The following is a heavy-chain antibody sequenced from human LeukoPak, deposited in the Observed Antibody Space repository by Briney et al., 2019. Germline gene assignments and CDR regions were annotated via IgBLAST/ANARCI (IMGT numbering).Heavy chain of an antibody. Sequence: ASAKVSCKASGHTFTGYYMHWVRQAPGQRLEWLGWINPNSGVTNYAQKFQGRITMTRDTSITTVYMELSRLTFDDTAVYYCASGYCTGASCQPGYWGQGTLVTVSS. V-gene: IGHV1-2*02. CDR2: INPNSGVT. D-gene: IGHD2-15*01. CDR1: GHTFTGYY. J-gene: IGHJ4*02. CDR3: ASGYCTGASCQPGY.